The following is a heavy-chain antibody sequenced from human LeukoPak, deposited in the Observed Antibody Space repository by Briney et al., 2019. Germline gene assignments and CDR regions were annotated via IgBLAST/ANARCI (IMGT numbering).Heavy chain of an antibody. D-gene: IGHD5-18*01. CDR1: GFTFSSYD. J-gene: IGHJ4*02. CDR2: ISYDGSNK. V-gene: IGHV3-30*03. Sequence: GGSLRLSCAASGFTFSSYDMHWVRQAPGKGLEWVASISYDGSNKYYSDSVKGRFTISRDNSKNTLYLQMNSLRAEDTAVYYCARHHTAMDYGIDYWGQGALVTVSS. CDR3: ARHHTAMDYGIDY.